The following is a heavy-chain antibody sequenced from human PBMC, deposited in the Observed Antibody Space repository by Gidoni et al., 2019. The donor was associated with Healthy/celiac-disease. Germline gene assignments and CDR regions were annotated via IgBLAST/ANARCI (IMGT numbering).Heavy chain of an antibody. J-gene: IGHJ6*02. CDR3: ARSVQGQIHSWYRSRGMDV. CDR1: GGSFSGYY. V-gene: IGHV4-34*01. D-gene: IGHD6-13*01. CDR2: INHSGST. Sequence: QVQLQQWGAGLLKPSETLSLTCAVSGGSFSGYYWCWIRQPPGKGLEGIGEINHSGSTNYNPSLKSRVTISVDTSKNQFSLKLSSVTAADTAVYYCARSVQGQIHSWYRSRGMDVWGQGTTVTVSS.